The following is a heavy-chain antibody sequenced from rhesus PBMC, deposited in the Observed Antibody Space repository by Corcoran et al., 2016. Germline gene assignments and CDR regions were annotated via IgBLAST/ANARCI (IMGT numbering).Heavy chain of an antibody. CDR1: GFTFSIYA. J-gene: IGHJ1*01. CDR3: ARGGYFEF. V-gene: IGHV1-151*01. Sequence: QVQLVQSGAEVKKPGASVKLSCKASGFTFSIYAISWVRQAPGQGLEGMGEITPLVGITNYAQKFQGIVTITADTATSTAYMELSSLKSEDTAVYYCARGGYFEFWGQGALVTVSS. CDR2: ITPLVGIT.